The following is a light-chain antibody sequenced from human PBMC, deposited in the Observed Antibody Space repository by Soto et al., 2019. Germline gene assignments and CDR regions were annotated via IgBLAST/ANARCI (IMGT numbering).Light chain of an antibody. CDR3: MQGTHWPIT. CDR1: QSLVHSDGIAY. V-gene: IGKV2-30*02. CDR2: KVS. Sequence: DFLITQSPLSLPFSLGQPASISCRSNQSLVHSDGIAYFSWFQQRPGRSPRRLIYKVSNRDSGVPARFSGSGSGTDFALKISRVEAEDVGVYYCMQGTHWPITFGQGTRLEI. J-gene: IGKJ5*01.